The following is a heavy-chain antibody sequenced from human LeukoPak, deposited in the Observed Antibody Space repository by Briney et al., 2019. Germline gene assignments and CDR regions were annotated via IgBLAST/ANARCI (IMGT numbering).Heavy chain of an antibody. CDR1: GGSIGSYY. V-gene: IGHV4-4*07. D-gene: IGHD6-13*01. J-gene: IGHJ4*02. CDR2: IYSSGST. CDR3: ARAVYSSSWYAFDY. Sequence: SETLSLTCTVSGGSIGSYYWSWIRQPAGKGLEWIGRIYSSGSTNYNPSLKSRVTMSVDTSKNQFSLKLSSVTAADTAVYYCARAVYSSSWYAFDYWGQGTLVTVSS.